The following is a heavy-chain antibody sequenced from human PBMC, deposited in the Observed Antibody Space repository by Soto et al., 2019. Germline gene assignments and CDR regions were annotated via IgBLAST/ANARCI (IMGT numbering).Heavy chain of an antibody. J-gene: IGHJ6*02. V-gene: IGHV1-18*01. CDR1: GYSFTSYG. CDR3: AGWYDSTEGNCALDV. Sequence: QVQLVQSGAEVKKPGASVKVACKASGYSFTSYGISWVRQAPGQRLEWMGWNSAYNGNTNYAQKLQARVTMTTSTSTSRDYKELRSPRSDGTAVYYCAGWYDSTEGNCALDVWGQGTTVTVS. CDR2: NSAYNGNT. D-gene: IGHD3-22*01.